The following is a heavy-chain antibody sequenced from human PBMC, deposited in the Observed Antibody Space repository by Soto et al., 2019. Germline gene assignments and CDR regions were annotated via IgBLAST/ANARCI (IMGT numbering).Heavy chain of an antibody. J-gene: IGHJ5*02. Sequence: SETLSLTCTVSGGSISSSSYYWGWIRQPPGKGLEWIGSIYYSGSTYYNPSLKSRVTISVDTSKNQFSLKLSSVTAADTAVYYCARHLFVEYSRSWWFDPWGQGNLVTVSS. CDR2: IYYSGST. CDR3: ARHLFVEYSRSWWFDP. V-gene: IGHV4-39*01. CDR1: GGSISSSSYY. D-gene: IGHD6-6*01.